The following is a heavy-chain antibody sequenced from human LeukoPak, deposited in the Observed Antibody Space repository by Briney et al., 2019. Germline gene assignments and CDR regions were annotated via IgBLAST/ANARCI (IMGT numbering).Heavy chain of an antibody. Sequence: PSETLSLTCTVSGGSISSYYWSWIRQPPGKGLEWIGYIYYSGSTNYNPSLKSRVTISVDTSKNQFSLKLSSVTAADTAVYYCAGQRYYYDSSGSPSAFDIWGQGTMVTVSS. J-gene: IGHJ3*02. D-gene: IGHD3-22*01. CDR2: IYYSGST. CDR3: AGQRYYYDSSGSPSAFDI. V-gene: IGHV4-59*08. CDR1: GGSISSYY.